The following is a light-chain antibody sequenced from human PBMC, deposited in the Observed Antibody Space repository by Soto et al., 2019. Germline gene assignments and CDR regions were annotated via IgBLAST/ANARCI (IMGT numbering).Light chain of an antibody. CDR2: EVS. CDR1: SSDVGGYNY. CDR3: CLYIGATTDV. V-gene: IGLV2-14*01. Sequence: QSVLTQPASVSGSPGQATTISCTGTSSDVGGYNYVSWYQQHPGEAPKLMIFEVSNRPSGVSNRFSGSKSGNTASLTISGLKAEDEADYYCCLYIGATTDVFGTGTKVTVL. J-gene: IGLJ1*01.